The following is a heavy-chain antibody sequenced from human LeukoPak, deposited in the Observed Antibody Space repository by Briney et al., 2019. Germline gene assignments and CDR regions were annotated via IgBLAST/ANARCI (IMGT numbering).Heavy chain of an antibody. CDR3: VRGSTLRHYQY. CDR1: GGSISSTTYY. CDR2: IYYSGST. J-gene: IGHJ4*02. Sequence: KPSETPSLTCTVSGGSISSTTYYWGWIRRPPGKGLEWIGSIYYSGSTYYNPSLKSRTTVSVDTSKNQFSLKLSSVTAADTAVYYCVRGSTLRHYQYWGQGTLVTVSS. V-gene: IGHV4-39*01. D-gene: IGHD3-16*01.